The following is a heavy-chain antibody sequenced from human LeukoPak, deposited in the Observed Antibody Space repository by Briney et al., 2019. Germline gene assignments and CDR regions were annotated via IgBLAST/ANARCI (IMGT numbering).Heavy chain of an antibody. V-gene: IGHV3-30*18. J-gene: IGHJ4*02. CDR2: ISYDGSNK. CDR1: GFTFSSYG. D-gene: IGHD6-6*01. Sequence: PGRSLRLSCAASGFTFSSYGMHWVRQAPGKGLEWVAVISYDGSNKYYADSVKGRFTISRDNSKNTLYLQMNSLRAEDTGVYYCAKVPGKSRYSSSSYYFDYWGQGTLVTVSS. CDR3: AKVPGKSRYSSSSYYFDY.